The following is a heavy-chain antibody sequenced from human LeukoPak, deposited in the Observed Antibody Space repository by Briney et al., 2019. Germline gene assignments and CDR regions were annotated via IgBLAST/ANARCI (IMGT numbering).Heavy chain of an antibody. J-gene: IGHJ5*02. V-gene: IGHV3-33*01. CDR2: IWYDGSKK. CDR1: GFSFSSYG. CDR3: AASRPGIVVVPAGDNWFDP. D-gene: IGHD2-2*01. Sequence: PGGSLRLSSAASGFSFSSYGMHWVRQAPGKGLEWVAVIWYDGSKKYYADSVKGRFIISRDNSRSTLYLQMNSLRAEDTAVYYCAASRPGIVVVPAGDNWFDPWGQGTLVTVSS.